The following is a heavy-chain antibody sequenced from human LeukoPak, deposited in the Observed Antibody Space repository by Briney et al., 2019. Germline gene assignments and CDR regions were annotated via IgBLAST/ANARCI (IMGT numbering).Heavy chain of an antibody. CDR2: INPSGGST. D-gene: IGHD3-3*01. V-gene: IGHV1-46*01. CDR3: ARVGLRFLEWTYIGY. CDR1: GYTLTSYY. Sequence: GVSVKVSCKASGYTLTSYYMHWVRQAPGQGLEWMGIINPSGGSTSYAQKFQGRVTMTRDTSTSTVYMELSSLRSEDTAVYYCARVGLRFLEWTYIGYWGQGTLVTVSS. J-gene: IGHJ4*02.